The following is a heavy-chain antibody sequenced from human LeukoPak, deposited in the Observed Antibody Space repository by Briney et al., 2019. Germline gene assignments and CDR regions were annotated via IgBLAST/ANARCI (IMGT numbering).Heavy chain of an antibody. D-gene: IGHD5-18*01. CDR2: INPNSGGT. J-gene: IGHJ4*02. CDR1: GYTFTNYG. CDR3: ARGYSYGPSNYYFDY. V-gene: IGHV1-2*02. Sequence: GASVKVSCKASGYTFTNYGISWVRQAPGQGLEWMGWINPNSGGTNYAQKFQGRVTMTRDTSISTAYMELSRLRSDDTAVYYCARGYSYGPSNYYFDYWGQGTLVTVSS.